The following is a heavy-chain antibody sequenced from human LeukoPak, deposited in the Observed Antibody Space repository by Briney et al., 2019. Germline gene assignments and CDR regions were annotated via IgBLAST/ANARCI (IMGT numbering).Heavy chain of an antibody. Sequence: PGGSLRLACAASGFTFSSYAMSWVRQAPGKGLEWVSAISGSGGSTYYADSVKGRFTISRDNSKNTLYLQMNSLRAEDTAVYYCAKDRAPFYYDSSGYVDYWGQGTLVPVSS. V-gene: IGHV3-23*01. CDR1: GFTFSSYA. CDR2: ISGSGGST. J-gene: IGHJ4*02. CDR3: AKDRAPFYYDSSGYVDY. D-gene: IGHD3-22*01.